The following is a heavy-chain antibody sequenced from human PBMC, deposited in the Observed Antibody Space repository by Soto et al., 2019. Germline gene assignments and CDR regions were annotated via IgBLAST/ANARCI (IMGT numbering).Heavy chain of an antibody. V-gene: IGHV4-59*01. J-gene: IGHJ4*02. Sequence: SETLSLTCTVSGGSISSYYWSWIRPPPGKGLEWIGYIYYSGSTNYNPSLKSRVTISVDTSKNQFSLKLSSVTAADTAVYYCARGNWNLDYWGQGTLVTVSS. CDR2: IYYSGST. CDR1: GGSISSYY. CDR3: ARGNWNLDY. D-gene: IGHD1-1*01.